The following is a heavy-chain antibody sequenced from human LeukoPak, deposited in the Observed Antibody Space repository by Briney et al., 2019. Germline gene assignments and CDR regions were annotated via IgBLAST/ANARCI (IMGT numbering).Heavy chain of an antibody. CDR1: GGSISSSDYY. V-gene: IGHV4-39*02. CDR3: ARRLGGAEYFQH. J-gene: IGHJ1*01. CDR2: IYYSGNT. Sequence: SETLSLTCTVSGGSISSSDYYWGWIRQPPGKGLEWIGTIYYSGNTYYSPSLKSRVTISVDTSKNHFSLKLSSVTAADTAVYYCARRLGGAEYFQHWGQGTLVTVSS. D-gene: IGHD3-16*01.